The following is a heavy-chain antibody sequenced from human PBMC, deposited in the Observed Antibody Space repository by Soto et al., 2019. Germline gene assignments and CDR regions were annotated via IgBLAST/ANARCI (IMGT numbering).Heavy chain of an antibody. CDR1: GYTVSSSG. CDR2: ISAYNGNT. D-gene: IGHD5-12*01. CDR3: ARESIRGIVATISYYYYGMDV. J-gene: IGHJ6*02. Sequence: ASVKVSCKASGYTVSSSGISWVRQAPGQGLERMGWISAYNGNTNYAQKLQGRVTMTTDTSTSTAYMELRSLRSDDTAVYYCARESIRGIVATISYYYYGMDVWGQGTTVTVSS. V-gene: IGHV1-18*01.